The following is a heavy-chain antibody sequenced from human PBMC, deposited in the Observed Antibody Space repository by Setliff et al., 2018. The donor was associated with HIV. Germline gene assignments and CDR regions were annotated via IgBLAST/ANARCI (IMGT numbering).Heavy chain of an antibody. D-gene: IGHD6-19*01. CDR1: GGTFSSSA. V-gene: IGHV1-69*10. J-gene: IGHJ6*03. Sequence: GASVKVSCKASGGTFSSSAFSWVRQAPGQGVEWMGGIIPILSMTSYAQKFQGRATITADISTSTAYLELSSLRSEDTALFYCVCRTVVAGHTNYFYYMDVWGKGTTVTVSS. CDR2: IIPILSMT. CDR3: VCRTVVAGHTNYFYYMDV.